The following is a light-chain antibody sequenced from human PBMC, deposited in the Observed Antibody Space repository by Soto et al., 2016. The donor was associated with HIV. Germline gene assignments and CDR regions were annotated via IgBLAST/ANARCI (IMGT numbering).Light chain of an antibody. J-gene: IGKJ4*01. Sequence: DIQMTQSPSSLSASVGDTVTITCRASQDINNYLAWFQQKPGKAPKSLIYGASTLQSGVSSKFSGIRSGTDFTLTISSLQLEDFATYFCQQYKTYPLTFGGGTKVQIK. CDR2: GAS. V-gene: IGKV1-16*02. CDR3: QQYKTYPLT. CDR1: QDINNY.